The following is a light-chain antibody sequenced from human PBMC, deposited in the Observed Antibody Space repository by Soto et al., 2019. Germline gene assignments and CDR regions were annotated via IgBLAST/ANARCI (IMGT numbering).Light chain of an antibody. CDR1: QSISSSY. CDR2: GAS. J-gene: IGKJ2*01. Sequence: EKVMTQCPGNLSLSPGERATLSCRASQSISSSYLAWYQQKPGQAPRVLIYGASSRATGIPDRFSGSGSGTDFTLTISRLEPEDFAVYFCQQYGNPPPNAFGQGTKVDIK. CDR3: QQYGNPPPNA. V-gene: IGKV3-20*01.